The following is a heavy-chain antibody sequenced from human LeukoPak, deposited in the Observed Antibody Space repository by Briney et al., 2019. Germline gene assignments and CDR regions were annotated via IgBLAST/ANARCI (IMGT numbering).Heavy chain of an antibody. CDR3: ARDCGDGYNPVDY. V-gene: IGHV1-2*02. D-gene: IGHD5-24*01. Sequence: GASVKVSCKASGYTFTDYYVHWVRQAPGQGLEWMGWINPNSGGTHYAQKFQGRVTMTRDTSISTAYMELSSLRSDDTAVYYCARDCGDGYNPVDYWGQGTLITVSS. CDR1: GYTFTDYY. J-gene: IGHJ4*02. CDR2: INPNSGGT.